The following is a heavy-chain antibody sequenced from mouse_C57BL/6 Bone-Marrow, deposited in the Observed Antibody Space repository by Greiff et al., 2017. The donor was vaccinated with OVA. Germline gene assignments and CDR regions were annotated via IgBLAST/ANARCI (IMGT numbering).Heavy chain of an antibody. CDR1: GFTFSDYY. V-gene: IGHV5-12*01. J-gene: IGHJ3*01. CDR2: ISNGGGST. D-gene: IGHD2-10*01. CDR3: ASHLPRFAY. Sequence: VMLVESGGGLVQPGGSLKLSCAASGFTFSDYYMYWVRQTPEKRLEWVAYISNGGGSTYYPDTVKGRFTISRDNAKNTLYLQMSRLKSEDTAMYYCASHLPRFAYWGQGTLVTVSA.